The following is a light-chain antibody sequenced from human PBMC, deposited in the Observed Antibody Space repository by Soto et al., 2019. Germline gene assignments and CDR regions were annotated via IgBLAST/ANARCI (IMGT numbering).Light chain of an antibody. Sequence: DIQMTQSPSSLSASVGDRVTITCQASQDISNYLNWYQQKPGKAPKLLIYDASNLETGVPSRFSGSGSGTDFTFTISSLQPEDIATYYCQHSGTFGPGTKVDI. V-gene: IGKV1-33*01. CDR1: QDISNY. CDR2: DAS. CDR3: QHSGT. J-gene: IGKJ3*01.